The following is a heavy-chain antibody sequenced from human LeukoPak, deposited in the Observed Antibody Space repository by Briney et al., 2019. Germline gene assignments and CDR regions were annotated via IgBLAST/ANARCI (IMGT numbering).Heavy chain of an antibody. CDR1: GFTFSTYA. CDR2: IGTSGIST. D-gene: IGHD2-8*02. J-gene: IGHJ4*02. Sequence: GGSLRLSCSASGFTFSTYAIHWVRQAPGKGLQYVSSIGTSGISTYYADSVTGRFTISRDDSKNSLYLQMSNLRPEDTAVYYCVRGQEVVYTPTFDYWGQGVLVTVSS. CDR3: VRGQEVVYTPTFDY. V-gene: IGHV3-64D*09.